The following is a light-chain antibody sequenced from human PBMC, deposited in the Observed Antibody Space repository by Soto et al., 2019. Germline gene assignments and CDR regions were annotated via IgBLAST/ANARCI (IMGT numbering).Light chain of an antibody. V-gene: IGKV1-39*01. J-gene: IGKJ1*01. CDR3: QQSYSSPPK. CDR2: AAS. Sequence: DIQMTQSPSSLSASVEDRVIITCRASQSISNHLNWYQQKPGKAPKLLIFAASSLQSGVPSRFSGSRSGPDFTLTISSLQTEDFATYYCQQSYSSPPKFGQGTKVEIK. CDR1: QSISNH.